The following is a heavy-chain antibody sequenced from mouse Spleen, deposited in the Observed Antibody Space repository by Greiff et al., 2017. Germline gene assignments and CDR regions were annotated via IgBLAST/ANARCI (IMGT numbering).Heavy chain of an antibody. J-gene: IGHJ4*01. D-gene: IGHD4-1*01. CDR2: IHPNSGST. Sequence: VQLQQPGAELVKPGASVKLSCKASGYTFTSYWMHWVKQRPGQGLEWIGMIHPNSGSTNYNEKFKSKATLTVDKSSSTAYMQLSSLTSEDSAVYYCARSKLGYAMDYWGQGTSVTVSS. V-gene: IGHV1-64*01. CDR3: ARSKLGYAMDY. CDR1: GYTFTSYW.